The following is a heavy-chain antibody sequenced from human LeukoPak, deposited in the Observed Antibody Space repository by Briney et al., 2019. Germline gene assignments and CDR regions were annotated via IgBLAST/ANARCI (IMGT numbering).Heavy chain of an antibody. V-gene: IGHV3-30*04. CDR3: ARDSRPLVGLLWFGELPDY. J-gene: IGHJ4*02. D-gene: IGHD3-10*01. Sequence: GSLRLSCAASGFTFSSYAMHWVRQAPGKGLAWVAVISYDGSNKYYADSVRGRFTISRDNSKNTLYLQMNSLRAEDTAVYYCARDSRPLVGLLWFGELPDYWGQETLVTVSS. CDR2: ISYDGSNK. CDR1: GFTFSSYA.